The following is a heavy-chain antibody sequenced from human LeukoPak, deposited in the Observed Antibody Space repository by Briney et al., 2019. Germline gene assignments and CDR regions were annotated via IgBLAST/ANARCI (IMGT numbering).Heavy chain of an antibody. D-gene: IGHD2-15*01. Sequence: SETLSLTCTVSGGSISSYYWSWIRQPAGKGLEWIGHVDTSGRTNYNSSLMSRVTMSVDTSKNQFSLRLTSVTAADTAVYYCARHWSHSVAQFGRYYWFDPWGQGTLVTVSS. V-gene: IGHV4-4*07. CDR2: VDTSGRT. CDR1: GGSISSYY. CDR3: ARHWSHSVAQFGRYYWFDP. J-gene: IGHJ5*02.